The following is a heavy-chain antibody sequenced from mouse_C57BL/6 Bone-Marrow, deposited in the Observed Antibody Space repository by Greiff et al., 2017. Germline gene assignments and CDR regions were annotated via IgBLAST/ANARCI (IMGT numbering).Heavy chain of an antibody. V-gene: IGHV14-4*01. D-gene: IGHD2-2*01. CDR1: GFNIKDDY. Sequence: VQLQQSGAELVRPGASVKLSCTASGFNIKDDYMHWVKQRPEQGLEWIGWIDPENGDTEYASKFQGKATITADTSSNTAYLPLSSLTSEDTAVYYFTSLLCLSDWGQGTLVTVSA. J-gene: IGHJ3*01. CDR2: IDPENGDT. CDR3: TSLLCLSD.